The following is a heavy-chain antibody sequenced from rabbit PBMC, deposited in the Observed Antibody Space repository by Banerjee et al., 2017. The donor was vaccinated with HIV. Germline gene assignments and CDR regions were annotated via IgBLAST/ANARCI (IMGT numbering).Heavy chain of an antibody. D-gene: IGHD6-1*01. J-gene: IGHJ4*01. Sequence: QEQLKESGGGLVQPGGSLKLSCKASGFSFSNKYVMCWVRQAPGKGLEWIACINTSSGNTVYASWAKGRFTISKTSSTTVTLQMTSLTAADTATYFCARGLDGYAAYVYATWGPGTLVTVS. CDR1: GFSFSNKYV. V-gene: IGHV1S45*01. CDR2: INTSSGNT. CDR3: ARGLDGYAAYVYAT.